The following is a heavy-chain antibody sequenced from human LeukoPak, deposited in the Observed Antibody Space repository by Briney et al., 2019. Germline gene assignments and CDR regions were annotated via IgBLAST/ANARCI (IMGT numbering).Heavy chain of an antibody. CDR1: GGSISSGSYY. CDR3: AREGSSYYDFWSTYYFDY. CDR2: IYTSGST. D-gene: IGHD3-3*01. J-gene: IGHJ4*02. Sequence: PSETLSLTCTVSGGSISSGSYYWSWIRQPAGKGLEWIGRIYTSGSTNYNPSLKSRVTISVGTSKNQFSLKLSSVTAADTAVYYCAREGSSYYDFWSTYYFDYWGQGTLVTVSS. V-gene: IGHV4-61*02.